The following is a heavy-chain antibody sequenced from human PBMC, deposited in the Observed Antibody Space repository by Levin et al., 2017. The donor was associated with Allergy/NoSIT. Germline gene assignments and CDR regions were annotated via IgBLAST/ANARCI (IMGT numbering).Heavy chain of an antibody. CDR2: INGDNGDT. J-gene: IGHJ4*02. Sequence: ASVKISCTASGYTFTTNSIHWVRQAPGQRLEWMGWINGDNGDTKHSQKFQGRVTITRDRSAGTAYMELSSLRSEDTAVYYCARRADGYCTTASCPTPFDHWGQGTLVTVSS. CDR3: ARRADGYCTTASCPTPFDH. V-gene: IGHV1-3*01. CDR1: GYTFTTNS. D-gene: IGHD2-2*03.